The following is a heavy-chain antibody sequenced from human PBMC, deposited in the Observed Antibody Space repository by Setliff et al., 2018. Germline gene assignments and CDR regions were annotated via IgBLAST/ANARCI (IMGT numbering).Heavy chain of an antibody. J-gene: IGHJ5*02. CDR2: AYYNGDS. CDR1: GGSLSGSLRGYAVF. Sequence: SETLSLTCTVSGGSLSGSLRGYAVFWGWFRQSPGKELEWIGSAYYNGDSYYNPSLKSRVTISVDTSKNHVSLKLSSVTAADTAMYYCASRLSTSGWFDDWGQGTQVTVSS. CDR3: ASRLSTSGWFDD. V-gene: IGHV4-39*02. D-gene: IGHD1-26*01.